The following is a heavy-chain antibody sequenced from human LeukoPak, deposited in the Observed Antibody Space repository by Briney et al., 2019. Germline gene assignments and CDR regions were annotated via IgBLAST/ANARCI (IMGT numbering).Heavy chain of an antibody. Sequence: ASVKVSCKASGYTFTSYYMHWVRQAPGQGLEWMGIINLSGGSTSYAQKFQGRVTMTRDTSTSTVYMELSSLRSEDTAVYYCARVQGYSNYDYGMDVWGQGTTVTVSS. CDR2: INLSGGST. V-gene: IGHV1-46*01. D-gene: IGHD5-18*01. J-gene: IGHJ6*02. CDR1: GYTFTSYY. CDR3: ARVQGYSNYDYGMDV.